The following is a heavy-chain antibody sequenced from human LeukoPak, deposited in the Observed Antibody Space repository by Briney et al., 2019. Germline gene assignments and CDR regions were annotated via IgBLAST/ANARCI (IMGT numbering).Heavy chain of an antibody. D-gene: IGHD2-15*01. CDR2: INHSGST. Sequence: SETLSLTCAVYGGSFSGYYWSWIRQPPGKGLEWIGEINHSGSTNYNPPLKSRVTISVDTSKNQFSLKLSSVTAADTAVYYCARGKVVAAVRYWGQGTLVTVSS. CDR1: GGSFSGYY. V-gene: IGHV4-34*01. CDR3: ARGKVVAAVRY. J-gene: IGHJ4*02.